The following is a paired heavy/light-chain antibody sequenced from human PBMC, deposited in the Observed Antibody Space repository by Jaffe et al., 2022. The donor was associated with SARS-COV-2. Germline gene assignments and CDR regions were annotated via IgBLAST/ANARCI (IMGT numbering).Heavy chain of an antibody. CDR1: GVIFSNIG. CDR2: INENGGHT. D-gene: IGHD6-19*01. J-gene: IGHJ5*02. V-gene: IGHV3-23*01. Sequence: EVQLLESGGDLVQPGGSLRLSCAARGVIFSNIGMSWARQAPGKGLEWVSGINENGGHTQYADSVRGRFTISRDNSKNTLYLQMNSLRPEDTAVYYCATWTVENHWGQGTLVTVSS. CDR3: ATWTVENH.
Light chain of an antibody. J-gene: IGLJ2*01. Sequence: QAVVTQEPSLTVSPGGTVTLTCGSSTGAVTSSHFPYWFQQKPGQAPRTLIYNTDNKNSWTPARFSGSLLGGKAALTLSGAQPEDEAEYYCLLDYSYIRAFGGGTKLTVL. CDR3: LLDYSYIRA. V-gene: IGLV7-46*01. CDR1: TGAVTSSHF. CDR2: NTD.